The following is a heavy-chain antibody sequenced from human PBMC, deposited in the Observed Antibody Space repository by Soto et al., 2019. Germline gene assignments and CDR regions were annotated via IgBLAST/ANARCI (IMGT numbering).Heavy chain of an antibody. J-gene: IGHJ4*02. D-gene: IGHD3-3*01. CDR3: ARGYVGYYDFWSGYYPPFDY. Sequence: GASVKLSCKASGYTFTSYGISWVRQAPGQGLEWMGWISAYNGNTNYAQKLQGRVTMTTDTSTSTAYMELRSLRSDDTAVYYCARGYVGYYDFWSGYYPPFDYWGQGTLVTVSS. V-gene: IGHV1-18*01. CDR2: ISAYNGNT. CDR1: GYTFTSYG.